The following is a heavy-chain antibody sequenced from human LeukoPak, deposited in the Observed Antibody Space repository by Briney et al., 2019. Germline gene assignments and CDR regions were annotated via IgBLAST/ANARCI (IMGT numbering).Heavy chain of an antibody. V-gene: IGHV3-7*01. Sequence: PGGPLRLSCAGAGFTVGNYWMRWVRQDPGKGREWIANIKQDGREKHYVESVKGQFSISRNNATTSLYLLRNSLRAEDTALYYCTRDVPAATNWGQGTLVTLSS. J-gene: IGHJ4*02. CDR2: IKQDGREK. D-gene: IGHD2-2*01. CDR1: GFTVGNYW. CDR3: TRDVPAATN.